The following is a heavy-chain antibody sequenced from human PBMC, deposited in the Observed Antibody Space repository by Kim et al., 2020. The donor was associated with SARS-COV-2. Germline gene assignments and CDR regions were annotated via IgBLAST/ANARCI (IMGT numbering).Heavy chain of an antibody. V-gene: IGHV1-69*13. D-gene: IGHD2-8*01. CDR2: IIPIFGTA. CDR3: ARGMVADGAEYFQH. Sequence: SVKVSCKASGGTFSSYAISWVRQAPGQGLEWMGGIIPIFGTANYAQKFQGRVRITADESTSTAYMELSSLRSEDTAVYYCARGMVADGAEYFQHWGQGTLVIVSS. CDR1: GGTFSSYA. J-gene: IGHJ1*01.